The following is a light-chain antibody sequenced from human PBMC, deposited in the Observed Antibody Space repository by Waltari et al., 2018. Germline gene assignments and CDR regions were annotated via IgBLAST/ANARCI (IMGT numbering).Light chain of an antibody. CDR1: ESISTY. J-gene: IGKJ1*01. Sequence: VVVTQSPATLSSSPGGSATPPCRARESISTYIAGYEHKPGQAPRLLVYDASNRATGITARFSGSGSGTDFTLTISSLEPEDFAVYYCQQRTIWSGTFGQGTKVEIK. CDR3: QQRTIWSGT. CDR2: DAS. V-gene: IGKV3-11*01.